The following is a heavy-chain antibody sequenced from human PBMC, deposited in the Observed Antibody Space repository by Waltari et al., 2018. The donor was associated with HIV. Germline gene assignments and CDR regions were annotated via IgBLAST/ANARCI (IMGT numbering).Heavy chain of an antibody. Sequence: QVQLQESGPGLVRPSGTLSLTCAVSGVSISSSNWWNWVRQPPGKRLEWIGEIYHSGTTHSNPSLQSRVTISVDKSRKQFSLKLTAVTAADTAMYYCARHRVGFDVSLVYGMDVWGQGTTVTVSS. CDR1: GVSISSSNW. CDR3: ARHRVGFDVSLVYGMDV. CDR2: IYHSGTT. J-gene: IGHJ6*02. D-gene: IGHD3-16*01. V-gene: IGHV4-4*02.